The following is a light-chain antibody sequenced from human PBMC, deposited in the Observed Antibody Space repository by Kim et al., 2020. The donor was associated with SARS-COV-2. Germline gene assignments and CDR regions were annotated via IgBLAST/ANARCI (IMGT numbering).Light chain of an antibody. CDR3: AAWDDSLSGPV. J-gene: IGLJ3*02. V-gene: IGLV1-47*01. CDR1: SSNIGSNY. Sequence: QSVVTQSPSASGTPGQRVTISCSGGSSNIGSNYVYWYQQLPGTAPKLLSYRSDQRPPGAPDRFSASKSGTSASLAISGLRSEDEADYYCAAWDDSLSGPVFGGGTQLTAL. CDR2: RSD.